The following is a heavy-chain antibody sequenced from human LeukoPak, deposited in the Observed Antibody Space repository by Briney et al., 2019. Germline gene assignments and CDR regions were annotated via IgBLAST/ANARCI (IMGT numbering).Heavy chain of an antibody. D-gene: IGHD3-10*01. CDR1: GGSISSGGYS. Sequence: PSETLSLTCAVSGGSISSGGYSWSWIRQPPGKGLEWIGYIYHSGSTYYNPSLKSRVTISVDRSKNQFSLKLSSVTAADTAVYYCALWFGEPHGAFDIWGQGTMVTVSS. CDR2: IYHSGST. CDR3: ALWFGEPHGAFDI. V-gene: IGHV4-30-2*01. J-gene: IGHJ3*02.